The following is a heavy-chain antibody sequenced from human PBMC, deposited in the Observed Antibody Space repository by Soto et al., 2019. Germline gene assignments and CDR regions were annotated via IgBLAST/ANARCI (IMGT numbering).Heavy chain of an antibody. V-gene: IGHV1-3*01. CDR3: ARGIVVVPAALDY. Sequence: ASVKVSCKASGYTFTSYAMHWVRQAPGQRLEWMGWINAGNGNTKYSQKFQGRVTITRDTSASTAYMELSSLRSEDTAVYYCARGIVVVPAALDYWGQRTLVTVSS. CDR2: INAGNGNT. D-gene: IGHD2-2*01. CDR1: GYTFTSYA. J-gene: IGHJ4*02.